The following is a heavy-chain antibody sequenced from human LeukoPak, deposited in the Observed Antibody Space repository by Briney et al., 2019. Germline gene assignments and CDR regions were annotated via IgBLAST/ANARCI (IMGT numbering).Heavy chain of an antibody. D-gene: IGHD3-22*01. V-gene: IGHV3-73*01. CDR1: GFTFSGSA. Sequence: GGSLRLSCAASGFTFSGSAMHWVRQASGKGLEWVGRIRSKANSYATAYAASVKGRFTISRDDSKNTAYLQMNSLKTEDTAVYYCTRHGGYYDSSGYYHSDYWGQGTLVTVSS. J-gene: IGHJ4*02. CDR3: TRHGGYYDSSGYYHSDY. CDR2: IRSKANSYAT.